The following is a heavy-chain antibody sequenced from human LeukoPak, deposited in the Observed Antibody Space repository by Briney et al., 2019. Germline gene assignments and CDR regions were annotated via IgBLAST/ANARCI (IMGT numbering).Heavy chain of an antibody. CDR3: ARAGGDYVWGSYRYDFDY. J-gene: IGHJ4*02. Sequence: PGGSLRLSCAASGFTFSRYAMHWVRQAPGKGLEWVAVIWYDGSDKYNADSVKGRFTISRDNSKNTLYLQMNSLRAEDTAVYYCARAGGDYVWGSYRYDFDYWGQGTLVTVSS. V-gene: IGHV3-33*01. D-gene: IGHD3-16*02. CDR2: IWYDGSDK. CDR1: GFTFSRYA.